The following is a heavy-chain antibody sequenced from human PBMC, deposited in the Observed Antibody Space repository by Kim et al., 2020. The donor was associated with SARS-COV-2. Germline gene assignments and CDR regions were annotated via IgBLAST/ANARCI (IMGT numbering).Heavy chain of an antibody. Sequence: LKSRVTISVDTSKNQFSLKLSSVTAADTAVYYCARRFRQLAPGYYGMDVWGQGTTVTVSS. V-gene: IGHV4-39*01. D-gene: IGHD6-13*01. CDR3: ARRFRQLAPGYYGMDV. J-gene: IGHJ6*02.